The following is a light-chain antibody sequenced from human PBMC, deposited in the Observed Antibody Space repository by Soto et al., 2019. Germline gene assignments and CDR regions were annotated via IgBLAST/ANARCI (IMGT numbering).Light chain of an antibody. CDR2: SDV. Sequence: NFMLTQPHSVSESPGKTVAIPCTRSTGSIARGYVQWYQQRPGTAPLIVIFSDVERPSGVPDRFSGSTDTSSNSASLTISDLQPEDEADYFCQSYDGQTVVFGGGTKLTVL. J-gene: IGLJ2*01. V-gene: IGLV6-57*03. CDR3: QSYDGQTVV. CDR1: TGSIARGY.